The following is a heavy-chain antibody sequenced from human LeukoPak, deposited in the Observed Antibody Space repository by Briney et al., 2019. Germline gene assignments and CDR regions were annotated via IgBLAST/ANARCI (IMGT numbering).Heavy chain of an antibody. CDR3: ARGYPNYYYGLDV. Sequence: GGSLRLSCVASGFTFSIYDLSWVRQAPGKGLECVSAIDRGVGSTYYADSVKGRFTISRDNSKNTLYLQMNNLRVDDTAVYYCARGYPNYYYGLDVWGQGTTVTVSS. V-gene: IGHV3-23*01. D-gene: IGHD3-16*02. CDR1: GFTFSIYD. J-gene: IGHJ6*02. CDR2: IDRGVGST.